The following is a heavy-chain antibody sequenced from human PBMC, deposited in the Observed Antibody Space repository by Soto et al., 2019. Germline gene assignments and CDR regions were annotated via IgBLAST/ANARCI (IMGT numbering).Heavy chain of an antibody. D-gene: IGHD1-1*01. CDR3: AKAQWNLAHTHYFDF. Sequence: QVRLVESGGGVVQPGRSLRLSCAASGFTCSRFAMHWVLQAPGKGLEWVAVITADGTKEYYEDDVSGRFTISRDNSGNPVYRHMNSLGGDDTAVYYCAKAQWNLAHTHYFDFWGQGTLVTVSS. J-gene: IGHJ4*02. CDR2: ITADGTKE. V-gene: IGHV3-30-3*01. CDR1: GFTCSRFA.